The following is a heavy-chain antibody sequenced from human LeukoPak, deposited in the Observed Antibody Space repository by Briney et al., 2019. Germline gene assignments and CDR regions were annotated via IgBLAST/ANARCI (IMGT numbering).Heavy chain of an antibody. V-gene: IGHV3-30*02. CDR2: IRYDGSNK. CDR1: GFTFSSYG. Sequence: PGGSLSLSCAASGFTFSSYGMHWVRQAPGKGLEWVAFIRYDGSNKYYADSVKGRFTISRDNSKNTLYLQMNSLRAEDTAVYYCAKRSGKMATGNFDSWGQGTLVTVSS. J-gene: IGHJ4*02. D-gene: IGHD5-24*01. CDR3: AKRSGKMATGNFDS.